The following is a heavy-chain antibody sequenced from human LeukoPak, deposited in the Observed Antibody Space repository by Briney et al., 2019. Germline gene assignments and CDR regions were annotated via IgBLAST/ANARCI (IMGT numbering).Heavy chain of an antibody. CDR2: IYYSGST. CDR1: GGSISSYY. D-gene: IGHD3-10*01. CDR3: ARFGDYYYGMDV. V-gene: IGHV4-59*01. J-gene: IGHJ6*02. Sequence: SETLSLTCTVSGGSISSYYWSWIRQPPGKGLEWIGYIYYSGSTNYNPSLKSRVTISVDTSKNQFSLKLSSVTAADTAAYYCARFGDYYYGMDVWGQGTTVTVSS.